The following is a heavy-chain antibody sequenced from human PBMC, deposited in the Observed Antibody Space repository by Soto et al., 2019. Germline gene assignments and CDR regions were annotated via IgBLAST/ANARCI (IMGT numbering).Heavy chain of an antibody. J-gene: IGHJ4*02. Sequence: PGGSLRLSCVPSGFTFRNFAMSWVRQAPGKGLEWLSTVDSSGGSTYSVDSVKGRFTISRDNSKNTLYLQMNSLRAEDTAVYYCAKELLMGYSYGYGDYWGQGTLVTVSS. CDR2: VDSSGGST. CDR1: GFTFRNFA. CDR3: AKELLMGYSYGYGDY. D-gene: IGHD5-18*01. V-gene: IGHV3-23*01.